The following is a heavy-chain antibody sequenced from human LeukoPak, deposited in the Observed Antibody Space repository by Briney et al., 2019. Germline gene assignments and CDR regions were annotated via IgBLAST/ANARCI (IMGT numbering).Heavy chain of an antibody. D-gene: IGHD6-19*01. CDR1: GFTFSSYS. J-gene: IGHJ4*02. CDR2: ISNSGGST. V-gene: IGHV3-23*01. Sequence: PGGSLRLSCAASGFTFSSYSMNWVRQAPGKGLEWVSGISNSGGSTYYADSVKGRFTISRDNSKNTLYLQMNSLRAEDTAVYYCAKDQEQWLVRASDYWGQGTLVTVSS. CDR3: AKDQEQWLVRASDY.